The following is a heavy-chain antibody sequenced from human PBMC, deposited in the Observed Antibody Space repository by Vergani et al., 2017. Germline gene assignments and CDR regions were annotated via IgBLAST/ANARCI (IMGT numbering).Heavy chain of an antibody. Sequence: QVKLEESGGGVVQPGRSLRLSCAASGFSFGNYAMHWVRQAPGKGLAWVGVISYDGTEKKYADSVNGRFTLSRDNSKNMLYLQMNSLRAEDTAVYYCARLSYDATPYLQGGYDCWGQGTLVSVSS. V-gene: IGHV3-30-3*01. D-gene: IGHD2-15*01. J-gene: IGHJ4*02. CDR2: ISYDGTEK. CDR1: GFSFGNYA. CDR3: ARLSYDATPYLQGGYDC.